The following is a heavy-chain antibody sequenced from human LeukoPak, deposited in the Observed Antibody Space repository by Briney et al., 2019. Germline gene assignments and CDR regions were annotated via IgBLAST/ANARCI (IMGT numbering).Heavy chain of an antibody. J-gene: IGHJ1*01. CDR2: INHSGST. V-gene: IGHV4-34*01. CDR3: ARGIASGWYGRLSRYFHN. D-gene: IGHD6-13*01. CDR1: GGAFSGYY. Sequence: SETLSLTCAVYGGAFSGYYWSWIRQPPGKGLEWIGEINHSGSTNYNPSLKSRVTISVDTSKNQFSLKLSSVTAADTAVYYCARGIASGWYGRLSRYFHNWGQGTLVTVSS.